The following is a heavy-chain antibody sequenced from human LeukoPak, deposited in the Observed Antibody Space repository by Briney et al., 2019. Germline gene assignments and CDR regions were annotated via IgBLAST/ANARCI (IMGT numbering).Heavy chain of an antibody. V-gene: IGHV4-59*08. CDR3: ARLPLIAATRGGFDP. J-gene: IGHJ5*02. D-gene: IGHD6-13*01. CDR2: VYDTGAT. Sequence: SETLSLTCTVSGGSISGYYWSWIRQPPGKRLEWIGYVYDTGATNYNPSLKSRFTISIDTSKNQFSLYLSSVTAADTAVYYCARLPLIAATRGGFDPWGQGTLVTVSS. CDR1: GGSISGYY.